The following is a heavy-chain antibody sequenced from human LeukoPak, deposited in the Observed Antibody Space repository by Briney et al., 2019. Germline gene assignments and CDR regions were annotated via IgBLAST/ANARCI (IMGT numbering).Heavy chain of an antibody. Sequence: PSETLSLTCTVSGGSISSSSYYWGWIRQPPGKGLEWIGSIYYSGSTNYNPSLKSRVTISVDTSKNQFSLKLSSVTAADTAVYYCARGPRPRGSSGYYPPYYYGMDVWGQGTTVTVSS. CDR2: IYYSGST. CDR3: ARGPRPRGSSGYYPPYYYGMDV. D-gene: IGHD3-22*01. J-gene: IGHJ6*02. V-gene: IGHV4-39*07. CDR1: GGSISSSSYY.